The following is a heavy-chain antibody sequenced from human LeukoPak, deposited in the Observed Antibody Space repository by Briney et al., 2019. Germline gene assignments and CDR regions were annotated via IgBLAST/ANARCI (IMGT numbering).Heavy chain of an antibody. CDR2: IIPIFGTA. CDR3: ARGVLGYCYYMDV. V-gene: IGHV1-69*05. J-gene: IGHJ6*03. Sequence: SVKVSCKASGGTFSSYSINWVRQAPGQGLEWMGRIIPIFGTANYAQKFQGRVTITTDESTSTAYMELSSLRSDDTAVYYCARGVLGYCYYMDVWGKGTTVTVSS. CDR1: GGTFSSYS. D-gene: IGHD3-16*01.